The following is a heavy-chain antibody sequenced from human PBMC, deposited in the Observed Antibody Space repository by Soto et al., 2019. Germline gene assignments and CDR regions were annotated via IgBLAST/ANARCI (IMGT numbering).Heavy chain of an antibody. D-gene: IGHD3-22*01. V-gene: IGHV1-18*01. CDR1: GYTFTSYG. Sequence: ASVKVSCKASGYTFTSYGISWVRQAPGQGLEWMGWISAYNGNTNYAQKLQGRVTMTTDTSTSTAYMELRSLRSDDTAVYYCARLMPYYYDSSGYYQDYYYYGMGVWGQGTTVTVSS. CDR3: ARLMPYYYDSSGYYQDYYYYGMGV. J-gene: IGHJ6*02. CDR2: ISAYNGNT.